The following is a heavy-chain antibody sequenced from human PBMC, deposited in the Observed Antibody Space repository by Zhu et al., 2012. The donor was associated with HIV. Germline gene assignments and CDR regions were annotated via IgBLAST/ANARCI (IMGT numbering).Heavy chain of an antibody. D-gene: IGHD3-10*01. CDR2: IHYSGTT. CDR3: ARKRFGDFSHPFDY. J-gene: IGHJ4*02. CDR1: GYSMSSHY. Sequence: QVQLQESGPGLVRPSETLSLTCSVSGYSMSSHYWSWIRQSPGKGLDWIGNIHYSGTTNYNPSLKTRVTISVDTSKNQFSLTVSPVTAADTAVYFCARKRFGDFSHPFDYWAREPWSPSLQ. V-gene: IGHV4-59*11.